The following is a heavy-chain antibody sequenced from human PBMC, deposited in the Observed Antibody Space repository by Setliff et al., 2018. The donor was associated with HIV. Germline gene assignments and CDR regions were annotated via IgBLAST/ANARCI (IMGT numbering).Heavy chain of an antibody. CDR3: ARSRIAAAGWYYFDY. D-gene: IGHD6-13*01. CDR1: GGSISSSSYY. V-gene: IGHV4-39*07. CDR2: IFYSGHT. Sequence: SETLSLTCTVSGGSISSSSYYWGWIRQPPGKGLEWIGNIFYSGHTFYNPSLKSRVTISVDTSKNQFSLKLSSVTAADTAVYYCARSRIAAAGWYYFDYWGQGTLVTVSS. J-gene: IGHJ4*02.